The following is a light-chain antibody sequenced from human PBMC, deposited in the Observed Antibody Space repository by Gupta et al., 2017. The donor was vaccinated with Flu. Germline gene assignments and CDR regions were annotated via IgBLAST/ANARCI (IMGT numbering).Light chain of an antibody. V-gene: IGLV2-23*02. J-gene: IGLJ2*01. CDR3: CSYAGPITNIA. CDR1: SSDVGGYDL. CDR2: DVT. Sequence: QSALTPPASVSGSPGQSITISCIGSSSDVGGYDLVSWYQQHPGKAPKLMIYDVTKRPSGVSDRFSGSKSGNTASLTRSGLQSEDEAIYYCCSYAGPITNIAFGGGTQLTVL.